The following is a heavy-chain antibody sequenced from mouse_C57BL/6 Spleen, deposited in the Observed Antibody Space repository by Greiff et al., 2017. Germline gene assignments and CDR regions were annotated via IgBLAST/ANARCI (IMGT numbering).Heavy chain of an antibody. J-gene: IGHJ4*01. CDR2: IYPGDGDT. V-gene: IGHV1-80*01. CDR3: ASQGLLPPFYAMDY. CDR1: GYAFSSYW. D-gene: IGHD1-1*01. Sequence: QVQLQQSGAELVKPGASVKISCKASGYAFSSYWMNWVKQRPGKGLEWIGQIYPGDGDTNYNGKLKGKATLTADKSSSTAYMQLSSLTSEDSAVYFCASQGLLPPFYAMDYWGQGASATVSS.